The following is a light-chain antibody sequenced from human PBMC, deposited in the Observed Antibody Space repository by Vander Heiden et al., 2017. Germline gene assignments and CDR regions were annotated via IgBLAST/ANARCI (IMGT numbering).Light chain of an antibody. CDR3: QVWDSSSDHVV. CDR2: DDS. Sequence: SSVLTPPPSVSVAPGQTARSTCGGNNIGSKSVHWYQQKPGQAPVLVVYDDSDRPSGIPERFSGSNSGNTATLTISRVEAGDEADYYCQVWDSSSDHVVFGGGTKLTVL. V-gene: IGLV3-21*02. J-gene: IGLJ2*01. CDR1: NIGSKS.